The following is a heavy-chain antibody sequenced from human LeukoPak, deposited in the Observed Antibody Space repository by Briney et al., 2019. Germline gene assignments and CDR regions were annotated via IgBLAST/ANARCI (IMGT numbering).Heavy chain of an antibody. CDR1: GGSISSSSYY. CDR3: ARRSMADTSYYYYYMDV. Sequence: SETLSLTCTVSGGSISSSSYYWGWIRQPPGKGLGWIGSIYYSGSTYYNPSLKSRVTISVDTSKNQFSLKLSSVTAADTAVYYCARRSMADTSYYYYYMDVWGKGTTVTISS. CDR2: IYYSGST. V-gene: IGHV4-39*01. D-gene: IGHD2/OR15-2a*01. J-gene: IGHJ6*03.